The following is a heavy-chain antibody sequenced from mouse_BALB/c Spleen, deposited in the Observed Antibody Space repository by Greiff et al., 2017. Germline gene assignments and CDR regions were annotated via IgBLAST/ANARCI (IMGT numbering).Heavy chain of an antibody. CDR1: GFNIKDYY. J-gene: IGHJ4*01. Sequence: EVQLQQSGAELVRSGASVKLSCTASGFNIKDYYMHWVKQRPEQGLEWIGWIDPENGDTEYAPKFQGKATMTADTSSNTAYLQLSSLTSEDTAVYYCNAWGYDAMDYWGQGTSVTVSS. CDR3: NAWGYDAMDY. V-gene: IGHV14-4*02. CDR2: IDPENGDT.